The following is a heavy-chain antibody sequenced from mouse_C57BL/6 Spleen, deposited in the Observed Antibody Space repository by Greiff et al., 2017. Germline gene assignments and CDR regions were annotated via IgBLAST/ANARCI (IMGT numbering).Heavy chain of an antibody. CDR2: IYPGDGDT. Sequence: QVQLKQSGAELVKPGASVKISCKASGYAFSSYWMNWVKQRPGKGLEWIGQIYPGDGDTNYNGKFKGKDTLTADKSSSTAYMQLSSLTSEDSAVYFCARSTGTEFFAYWGQGTLVTVSA. V-gene: IGHV1-80*01. D-gene: IGHD4-1*01. CDR3: ARSTGTEFFAY. J-gene: IGHJ3*01. CDR1: GYAFSSYW.